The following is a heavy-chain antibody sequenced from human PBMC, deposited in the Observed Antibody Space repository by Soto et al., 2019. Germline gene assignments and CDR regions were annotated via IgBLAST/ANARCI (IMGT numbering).Heavy chain of an antibody. V-gene: IGHV4-4*02. J-gene: IGHJ6*02. CDR3: ARVSSGYFDWPYAPYYYYGMDV. CDR2: IYHSGST. Sequence: SETLSLTCAVSGGSISSSNWWSWVRQPAGKGLEWIGEIYHSGSTNYNPSLKSRVTISVDKSKNQFSLKLSSVTAADTAVYYCARVSSGYFDWPYAPYYYYGMDVWGQGTTVT. CDR1: GGSISSSNW. D-gene: IGHD3-9*01.